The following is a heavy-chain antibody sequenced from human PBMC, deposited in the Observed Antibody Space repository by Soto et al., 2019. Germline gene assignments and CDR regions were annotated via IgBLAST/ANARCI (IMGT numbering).Heavy chain of an antibody. CDR2: ISYDGSNK. J-gene: IGHJ4*02. V-gene: IGHV3-30-3*01. CDR1: GFTFSSYA. Sequence: QVQLVESGGGVVQPGRSLRLSCAASGFTFSSYAMHWVRQAPGKGLEWVAAISYDGSNKYYADSVKGRFTISRDNSKNTLYLQMNSLRAEDTAVYYCARGVWRPPPDYWGQGTLVTVSS. D-gene: IGHD3-16*01. CDR3: ARGVWRPPPDY.